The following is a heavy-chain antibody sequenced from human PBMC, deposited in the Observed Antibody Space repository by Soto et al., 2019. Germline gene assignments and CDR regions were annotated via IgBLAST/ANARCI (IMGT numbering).Heavy chain of an antibody. CDR3: ARGGRTYQLLEVYFDY. CDR2: INAGNGNT. CDR1: GYTFTSYA. Sequence: QVQLVQSGAEEKKPGASVKVSCKASGYTFTSYAMHWVRQAPGQRLEWMGWINAGNGNTKYSQKFQGRVTITRDTSASTAYMELSSLRSEDTAVYYCARGGRTYQLLEVYFDYWGQGTLVTVSS. D-gene: IGHD2-2*01. J-gene: IGHJ4*02. V-gene: IGHV1-3*05.